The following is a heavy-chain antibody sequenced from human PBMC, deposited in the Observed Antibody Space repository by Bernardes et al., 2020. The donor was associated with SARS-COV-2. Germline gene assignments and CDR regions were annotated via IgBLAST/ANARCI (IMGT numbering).Heavy chain of an antibody. CDR1: GFTVSSYW. Sequence: GGSLRLSCEASGFTVSSYWMHWVRQAPGRGLVWVSRINVDGSYTDYADSVKGRFFISRDSAKNTLFLHMNSLRGEDTAVYYCARDFGGASDYWGQGTMVSVSS. V-gene: IGHV3-74*01. J-gene: IGHJ4*02. CDR3: ARDFGGASDY. CDR2: INVDGSYT. D-gene: IGHD3-10*01.